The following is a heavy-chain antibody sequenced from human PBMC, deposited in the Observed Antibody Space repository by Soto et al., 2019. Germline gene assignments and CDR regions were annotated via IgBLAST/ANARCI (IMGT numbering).Heavy chain of an antibody. D-gene: IGHD2-15*01. Sequence: QVQLVQSGAEVKKPGASVKVSCKASGYTFTSYDINWVRQATRQGLEWMGWMNPNSGNTGYAQKFQGRVTMTRNTSISTAYMELSSLRSEDTAVYYCARGWYLPNGTNYYYGMDVWGQGTTVTVSS. CDR1: GYTFTSYD. J-gene: IGHJ6*02. V-gene: IGHV1-8*01. CDR3: ARGWYLPNGTNYYYGMDV. CDR2: MNPNSGNT.